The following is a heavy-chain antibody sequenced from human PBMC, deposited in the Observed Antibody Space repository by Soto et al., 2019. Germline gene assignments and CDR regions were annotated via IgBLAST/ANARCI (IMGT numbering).Heavy chain of an antibody. Sequence: QVQLQQWGAGLLKPSETLSLTCAVYGGSFSGYYWSWIRQPPGKGLEWIGEINHSGSTNYNPSLKSRVTISVDTSKNQFSLKLSSVTAADTAVYYCARGGHCSGGSCGLDDAFDIWGQGTMVTVSS. CDR1: GGSFSGYY. D-gene: IGHD2-15*01. J-gene: IGHJ3*02. CDR2: INHSGST. CDR3: ARGGHCSGGSCGLDDAFDI. V-gene: IGHV4-34*01.